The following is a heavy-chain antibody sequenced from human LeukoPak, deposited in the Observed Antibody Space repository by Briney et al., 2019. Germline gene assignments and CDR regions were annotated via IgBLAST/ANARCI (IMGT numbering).Heavy chain of an antibody. Sequence: GGSLRLSCAASGFTVSSNYMSWVRQAPGKGLEWVSVIYSGGSTYYADSVKGRFTISRDNSKNTLYLQMNSLRAEDTAVYYCARGLAVRGVINSSPDYWGQGTLVTVSS. V-gene: IGHV3-66*01. CDR3: ARGLAVRGVINSSPDY. J-gene: IGHJ4*02. CDR1: GFTVSSNY. D-gene: IGHD3-10*01. CDR2: IYSGGST.